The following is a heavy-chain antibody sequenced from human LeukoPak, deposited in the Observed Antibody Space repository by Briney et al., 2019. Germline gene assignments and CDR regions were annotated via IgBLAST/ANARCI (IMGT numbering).Heavy chain of an antibody. CDR2: ISYDGSNK. D-gene: IGHD1-26*01. J-gene: IGHJ4*02. CDR3: ARGVGATSY. V-gene: IGHV3-30*04. CDR1: GFTFSSYA. Sequence: GGSLRLSCATSGFTFSSYAMHWVRQAPGKGLEWVAVISYDGSNKYYADSVKGRFTISRDNSKNTLYLQMNSLRAEDTAVYYCARGVGATSYWGQGTLVTVSS.